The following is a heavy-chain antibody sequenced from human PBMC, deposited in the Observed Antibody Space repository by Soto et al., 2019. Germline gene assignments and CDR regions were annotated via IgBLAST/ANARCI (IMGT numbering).Heavy chain of an antibody. D-gene: IGHD6-13*01. CDR1: GFTFSSYW. CDR3: ARDPGRIAAAGTTDY. Sequence: GGSLRLSCAASGFTFSSYWMSWVRQAPGKGLEWVANIKQDGSEKYYVDSVKGRFTISRDNAKNSLYLQMNSLRAEDTAVYYCARDPGRIAAAGTTDYWGQGTLVTVSS. V-gene: IGHV3-7*05. CDR2: IKQDGSEK. J-gene: IGHJ4*02.